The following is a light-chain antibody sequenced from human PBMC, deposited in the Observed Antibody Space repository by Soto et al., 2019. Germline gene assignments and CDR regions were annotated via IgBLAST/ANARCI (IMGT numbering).Light chain of an antibody. CDR1: QSIGRF. CDR3: QQCYMGWT. J-gene: IGKJ1*01. Sequence: DIKMTQSPSTLSASVGDRVTITCRASQSIGRFLAWYQHQPGKAPKLLIYDASTLESGVPSRFSGTGSGTEFTFSITSLQPEDFRTYYCQQCYMGWTFGQGTKVAIK. CDR2: DAS. V-gene: IGKV1-5*01.